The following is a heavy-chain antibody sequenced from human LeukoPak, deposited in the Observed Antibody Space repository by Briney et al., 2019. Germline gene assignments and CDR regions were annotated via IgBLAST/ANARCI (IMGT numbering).Heavy chain of an antibody. Sequence: GASVKVSCKVSGYTLTELSMHWVRQAPGKGLEWMGGFDPEDGETIYAQKFQGRVTMTEDTSTDTAYMELSSLRSEDTAVYYCATAALRGHAFDIWGQGTMVTVSS. CDR3: ATAALRGHAFDI. V-gene: IGHV1-24*01. D-gene: IGHD4-17*01. J-gene: IGHJ3*02. CDR2: FDPEDGET. CDR1: GYTLTELS.